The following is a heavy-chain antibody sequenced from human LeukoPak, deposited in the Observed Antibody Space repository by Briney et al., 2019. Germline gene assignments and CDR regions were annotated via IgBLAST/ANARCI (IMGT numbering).Heavy chain of an antibody. D-gene: IGHD1-1*01. Sequence: GGSLRLSCAASGFTFSSYAMSWVRQAPGKGLEWVASIDISGGSTYYGDSVQGRFTISRDNSKNTLYLEMNSLRVEDTALYYCANEVRPNDYWGQGTLVTVSS. V-gene: IGHV3-23*01. CDR3: ANEVRPNDY. CDR1: GFTFSSYA. CDR2: IDISGGST. J-gene: IGHJ4*02.